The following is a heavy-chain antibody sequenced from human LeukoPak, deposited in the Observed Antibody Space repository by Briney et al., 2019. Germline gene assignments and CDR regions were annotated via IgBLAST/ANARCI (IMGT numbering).Heavy chain of an antibody. CDR1: GYTFTSYG. CDR2: ISAYNGNT. V-gene: IGHV1-18*01. D-gene: IGHD3-16*01. Sequence: ASVKVSCKASGYTFTSYGISWVRQAPGQGLEWMGWISAYNGNTNYAQKLQGRVTMTTDTSTSTAYMELRSLISGDPAVDYFAGADLFTPYSRLWFDPWGQGTLVTVSS. J-gene: IGHJ5*02. CDR3: AGADLFTPYSRLWFDP.